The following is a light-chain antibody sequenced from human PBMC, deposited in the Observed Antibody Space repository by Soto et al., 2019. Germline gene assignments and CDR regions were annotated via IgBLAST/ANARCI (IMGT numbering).Light chain of an antibody. CDR3: QQYNTYS. CDR2: KTS. J-gene: IGKJ2*01. V-gene: IGKV1-5*03. CDR1: QSLNSW. Sequence: DIQMTQSPSTLSASVGDRVSITCRASQSLNSWLAWYQQKPGKAPKLLIYKTSTLESGVPSRFSGSGYGTEFTLTISNLQPDDFATYYCQQYNTYSFGQGTKLEIK.